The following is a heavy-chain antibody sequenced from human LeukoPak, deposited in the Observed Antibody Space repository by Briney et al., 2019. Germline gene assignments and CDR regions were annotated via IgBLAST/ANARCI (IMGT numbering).Heavy chain of an antibody. CDR2: IVVGSGNT. J-gene: IGHJ6*02. D-gene: IGHD3-10*01. V-gene: IGHV1-58*02. Sequence: SVKVSCKASGFTFTSSAMQWVRQARGQRLEWIGWIVVGSGNTNYAQKFQERVTITRDMSTSTAYMELSSLRAEDTAVYYCAREGALWSPDQYYYYYGMDVWGQGTTVTVSS. CDR1: GFTFTSSA. CDR3: AREGALWSPDQYYYYYGMDV.